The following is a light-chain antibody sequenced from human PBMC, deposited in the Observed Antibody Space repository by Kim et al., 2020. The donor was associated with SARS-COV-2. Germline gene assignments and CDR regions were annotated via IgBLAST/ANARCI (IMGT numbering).Light chain of an antibody. CDR2: GKN. V-gene: IGLV3-19*01. Sequence: ALGQIVRITCQGDSLRSYYASWYQQKPGQAPVLVIYGKNNRPSGIPDRFSGSSSGNTASLTITGAQAEDEADYYCNSRDSSGNLYVFGTGTKVTVL. CDR1: SLRSYY. CDR3: NSRDSSGNLYV. J-gene: IGLJ1*01.